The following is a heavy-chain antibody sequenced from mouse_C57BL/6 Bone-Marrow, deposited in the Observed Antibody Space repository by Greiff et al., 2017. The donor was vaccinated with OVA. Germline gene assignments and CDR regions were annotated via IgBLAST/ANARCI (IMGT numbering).Heavy chain of an antibody. CDR1: GYTFTSYW. Sequence: QVHVKQSGAELVKPGASVKLSCKASGYTFTSYWMHWVKQRPGQGLEWIGMIHPNSGSTNYNEKFKSKATLTGDKSSSTAYMQLSSLTSEDSAVYYCARSGYYYGTWLAYWGQGTLVTVSA. J-gene: IGHJ3*01. V-gene: IGHV1-64*01. CDR2: IHPNSGST. D-gene: IGHD1-1*01. CDR3: ARSGYYYGTWLAY.